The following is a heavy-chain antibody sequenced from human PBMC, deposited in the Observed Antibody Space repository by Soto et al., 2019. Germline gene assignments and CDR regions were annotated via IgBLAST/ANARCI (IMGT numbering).Heavy chain of an antibody. V-gene: IGHV4-34*01. Sequence: QVQLQQWGAGLLKPSETLSLTCAVYGGSFSGYYWSWIRQPPGKGLEWIGEINHSGSTNYNPSLKSRVTISVDTSKTQFSLKLSSVTAADPAVYYCARVFNLWGQGTLVTVSS. CDR2: INHSGST. J-gene: IGHJ5*02. CDR1: GGSFSGYY. CDR3: ARVFNL.